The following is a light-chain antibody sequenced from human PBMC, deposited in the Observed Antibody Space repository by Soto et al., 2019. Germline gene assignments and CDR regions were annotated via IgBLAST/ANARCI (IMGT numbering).Light chain of an antibody. CDR1: QSISSW. CDR2: DAS. J-gene: IGKJ4*01. V-gene: IGKV1-5*01. CDR3: QQYNSYSAT. Sequence: DIQMTQSPSTLSASVGDRVTITCRASQSISSWLAWYQQKPGKAPKLLIYDASSLESGVPSRFSRSGSGTEFTLTISSLQPDDFATYYCQQYNSYSATFGGGTKVEIK.